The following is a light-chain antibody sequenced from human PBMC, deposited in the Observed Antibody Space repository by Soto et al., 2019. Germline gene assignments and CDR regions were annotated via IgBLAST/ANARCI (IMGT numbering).Light chain of an antibody. V-gene: IGKV3-20*01. J-gene: IGKJ1*01. CDR3: QQYGSSRT. CDR1: QSVSSH. Sequence: EIVLTQSPGTLSVSPGERATLSCRASQSVSSHLAWYQQKPGQAPRLLIYGASSRATGIPDRSSGSGSGTDFTLTISRLEPEDFAVYYCQQYGSSRTFGQGTKVDIK. CDR2: GAS.